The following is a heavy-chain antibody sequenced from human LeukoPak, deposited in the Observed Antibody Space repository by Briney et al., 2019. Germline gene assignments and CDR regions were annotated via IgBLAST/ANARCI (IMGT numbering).Heavy chain of an antibody. CDR2: ISGDGVTT. CDR3: ARDYCSSTSCLFDY. D-gene: IGHD2-2*01. J-gene: IGHJ4*02. Sequence: PGGSLRLSCAASGFIFSSYAISWVRQAPGKGLEWVTAISGDGVTTYYVDSVKGRFTISRDNAKNTVFLHMSSLRAEDTAVYYCARDYCSSTSCLFDYWGQGTLVTVSS. V-gene: IGHV3-23*01. CDR1: GFIFSSYA.